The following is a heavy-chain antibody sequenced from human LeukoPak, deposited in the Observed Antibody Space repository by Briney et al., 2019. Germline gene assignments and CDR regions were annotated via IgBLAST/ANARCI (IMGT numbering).Heavy chain of an antibody. CDR3: ARGYDSSAYYPFNY. CDR2: ISDSGST. D-gene: IGHD3-22*01. J-gene: IGHJ4*02. Sequence: SETLSLTCVVSGGSLSTHHWSWIRQSPGRGLEWIGYISDSGSTNYNPSLKSRVTISVDTSKNQFSLMLSSVTAADTAVCYCARGYDSSAYYPFNYWGQGTLVTVSS. V-gene: IGHV4-59*11. CDR1: GGSLSTHH.